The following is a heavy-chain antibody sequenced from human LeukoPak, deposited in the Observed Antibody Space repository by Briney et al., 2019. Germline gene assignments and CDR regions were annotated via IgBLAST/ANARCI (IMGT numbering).Heavy chain of an antibody. CDR1: GYTFTNYG. J-gene: IGHJ5*02. V-gene: IGHV1-18*01. Sequence: GASVKVSCKASGYTFTNYGISWVRQAPGQGLEWMGWISSYKGDTNYAQRLQGRVTMTTDTSTSTAYMELRSLRSDDTAVYYCARAAVKAQRGWFDPWGQGTLVTVSS. CDR2: ISSYKGDT. CDR3: ARAAVKAQRGWFDP. D-gene: IGHD4-17*01.